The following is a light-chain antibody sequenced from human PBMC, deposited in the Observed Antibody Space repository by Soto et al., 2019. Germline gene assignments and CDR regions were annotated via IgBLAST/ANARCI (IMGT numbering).Light chain of an antibody. V-gene: IGKV1-5*01. CDR3: QQRSDWPS. CDR2: HDS. Sequence: DIQMTQSPSTLSASVGDRVTITCRASHSISRWLAWYQQKPGKAPKLLIYHDSSLEGGVPSRFSGSGSGTEFTLTISSLQPDDFATYYCQQRSDWPSFGQGTRLEIK. J-gene: IGKJ5*01. CDR1: HSISRW.